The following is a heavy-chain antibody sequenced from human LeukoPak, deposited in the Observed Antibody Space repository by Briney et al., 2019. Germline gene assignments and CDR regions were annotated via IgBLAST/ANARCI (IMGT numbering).Heavy chain of an antibody. V-gene: IGHV3-30*18. CDR1: GFTFSNYG. Sequence: GGSLRLSCAASGFTFSNYGMHWVRQAPGKGLEWVAVISYDGSNKYYADSVKGRFTISRDNSKNTLYLQMNSLRAEDTAVYYCAKDGKTYYYDSSAYGMDVWGQGTTVTVSS. CDR3: AKDGKTYYYDSSAYGMDV. J-gene: IGHJ6*02. CDR2: ISYDGSNK. D-gene: IGHD3-22*01.